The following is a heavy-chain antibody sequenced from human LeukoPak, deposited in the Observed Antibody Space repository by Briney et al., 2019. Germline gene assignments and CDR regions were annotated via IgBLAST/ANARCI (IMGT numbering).Heavy chain of an antibody. CDR3: ARDLGYCSGRACYSVFDY. J-gene: IGHJ4*02. Sequence: LGGSLRLSCAASGSTFSSYWMGWVRQAPGKGPEWVAHIKEDGSEKYYVDSVKGRFTMFRDNAKNSLYLQMNSLRAEDTALYYCARDLGYCSGRACYSVFDYWGQGTLVTVAS. D-gene: IGHD2-15*01. CDR2: IKEDGSEK. CDR1: GSTFSSYW. V-gene: IGHV3-7*01.